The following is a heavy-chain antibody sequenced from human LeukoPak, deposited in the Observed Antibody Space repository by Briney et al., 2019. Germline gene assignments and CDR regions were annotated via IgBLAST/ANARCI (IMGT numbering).Heavy chain of an antibody. CDR1: GFTFSSYS. D-gene: IGHD1-7*01. CDR2: ISSSSSYI. CDR3: ARDGGSITGTTGLFDY. Sequence: PGGSLRLSCAASGFTFSSYSMNWARQAPGKGLEWVSSISSSSSYIYYADSLKGRFTISRDNAKNSLYLQMNSLRAEDTAVYYCARDGGSITGTTGLFDYWGQGTLVTVSS. J-gene: IGHJ4*02. V-gene: IGHV3-21*01.